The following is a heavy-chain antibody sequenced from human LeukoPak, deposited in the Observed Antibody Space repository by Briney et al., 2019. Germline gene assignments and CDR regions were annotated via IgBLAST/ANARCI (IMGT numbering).Heavy chain of an antibody. D-gene: IGHD1-14*01. CDR1: AGSISTTYW. CDR3: ARPRSEVRFDY. J-gene: IGHJ4*02. CDR2: VHLSGRT. Sequence: PSETLSLTCGVSAGSISTTYWWTWVRQPPGEGLEWIGEVHLSGRTHYNPSLKSRVTISVDTSKNQFSLNLNSVTAADTDMYYCARPRSEVRFDYWGQGTLVTVSS. V-gene: IGHV4-4*02.